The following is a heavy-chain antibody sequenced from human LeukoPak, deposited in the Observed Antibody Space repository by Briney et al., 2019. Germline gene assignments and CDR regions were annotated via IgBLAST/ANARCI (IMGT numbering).Heavy chain of an antibody. D-gene: IGHD5-12*01. V-gene: IGHV1-69*06. Sequence: GASVKVSCKASGGTFSSYAISWVRQAPGQGLEWMGGIIPIFGTANYAQKFQGRVTITADKSTSTAYMELSSLRSEDTAVYYCARVGYSGYGPTFDYWGQGTLVTVSS. CDR2: IIPIFGTA. CDR3: ARVGYSGYGPTFDY. CDR1: GGTFSSYA. J-gene: IGHJ4*02.